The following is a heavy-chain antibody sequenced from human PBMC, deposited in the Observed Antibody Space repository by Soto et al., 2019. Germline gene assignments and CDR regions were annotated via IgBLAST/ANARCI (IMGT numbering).Heavy chain of an antibody. CDR2: MNPNSGNT. D-gene: IGHD5-12*01. CDR3: ARGITSVATFPPWYFDL. Sequence: QVQLVQSGAEVKKPGASVKVSCKASGYTFTSYDINWVRQATGQGLEWMGWMNPNSGNTGYAQKFQCRVTMSRNTSISTAYMELSSLRSEDTAVYYCARGITSVATFPPWYFDLWGRGTLVTVSS. CDR1: GYTFTSYD. J-gene: IGHJ2*01. V-gene: IGHV1-8*01.